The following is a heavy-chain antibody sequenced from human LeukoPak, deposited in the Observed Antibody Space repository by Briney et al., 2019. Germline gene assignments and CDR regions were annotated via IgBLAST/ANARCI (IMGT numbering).Heavy chain of an antibody. Sequence: GGSLRLSCAASGFTFSSYGMHWVRQAPGKGVEWVAVIWYDGSNKYYADSVKGRFTISRDNSKNTLYLQMNSLRAEDTAVYYCAKDLGGLLSYFDYWGQGTLVTVSS. CDR1: GFTFSSYG. D-gene: IGHD1-26*01. CDR2: IWYDGSNK. V-gene: IGHV3-33*06. CDR3: AKDLGGLLSYFDY. J-gene: IGHJ4*02.